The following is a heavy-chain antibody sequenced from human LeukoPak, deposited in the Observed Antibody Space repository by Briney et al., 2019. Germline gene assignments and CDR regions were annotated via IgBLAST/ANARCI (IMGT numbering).Heavy chain of an antibody. CDR3: AKVGLVGTTRGAFDI. CDR2: ISYDGSNK. V-gene: IGHV3-30-3*01. CDR1: GFTFSSYA. Sequence: GGSLRLSCAASGFTFSSYAMHWVRQAPGKGLEWVAVISYDGSNKYYADSVKGRFTISRDSSKNALYLQMNSLRAEDTAVYYCAKVGLVGTTRGAFDIWGQGTMVTVSS. D-gene: IGHD1-26*01. J-gene: IGHJ3*02.